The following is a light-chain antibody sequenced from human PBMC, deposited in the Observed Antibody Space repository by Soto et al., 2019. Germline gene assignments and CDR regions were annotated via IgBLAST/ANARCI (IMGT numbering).Light chain of an antibody. CDR2: EGS. CDR3: CSYAGSNYYV. CDR1: SNDVESYNL. J-gene: IGLJ1*01. Sequence: QSELTQAASVSGSPGQSITISCTGTSNDVESYNLVSWYQHHPGKAPKLMIFEGSKRPSGVSNRFSGSKSGNTASLTISGLQAEDEADFYCCSYAGSNYYVFGTGTKVTVL. V-gene: IGLV2-23*01.